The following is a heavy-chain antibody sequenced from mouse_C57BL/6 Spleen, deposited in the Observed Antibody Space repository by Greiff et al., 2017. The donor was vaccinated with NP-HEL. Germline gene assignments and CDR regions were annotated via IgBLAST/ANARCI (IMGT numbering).Heavy chain of an antibody. CDR2: IHPNSGST. D-gene: IGHD1-1*01. CDR3: ARPIYYYGSPNWDIDV. V-gene: IGHV1-64*01. Sequence: QVQLQQPGAELVKPGASVKLSCKASGYTFTSYWMHWVKQRPGQGLEWIGMIHPNSGSTNYNEKFKSKATLTVDKSSSTAYMQLSSLTSEDSAVYYCARPIYYYGSPNWDIDVWGTGTTVTVSS. J-gene: IGHJ1*03. CDR1: GYTFTSYW.